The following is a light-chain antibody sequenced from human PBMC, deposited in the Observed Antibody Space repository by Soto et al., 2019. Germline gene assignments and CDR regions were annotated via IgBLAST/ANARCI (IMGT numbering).Light chain of an antibody. J-gene: IGLJ1*01. CDR3: CSYAGSSFYV. CDR2: EGS. CDR1: SSDVGSYNL. V-gene: IGLV2-23*01. Sequence: QSVLTQPASVSGSPGQSITISCTGTSSDVGSYNLVSWYQQHPGKAPKLMIYEGSKRPSGVSNRFSGSKSGNTASLTISGLQAEDEADYYCCSYAGSSFYVFGPGTKVTVL.